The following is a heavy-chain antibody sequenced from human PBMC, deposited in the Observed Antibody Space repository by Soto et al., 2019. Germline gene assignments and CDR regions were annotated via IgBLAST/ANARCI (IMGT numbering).Heavy chain of an antibody. CDR3: ARLQAAAGDNDLTFDY. CDR2: IYYSGST. J-gene: IGHJ4*02. D-gene: IGHD6-13*01. V-gene: IGHV4-31*03. CDR1: GGSISSGGYY. Sequence: SETLSLSCTVSGGSISSGGYYWSWIRQNPGKGLEWIGYIYYSGSTYYNPSLKSRVTISVDTSKNQFSLKLSSVTAADTAVYYCARLQAAAGDNDLTFDYWGQGTLVTVS.